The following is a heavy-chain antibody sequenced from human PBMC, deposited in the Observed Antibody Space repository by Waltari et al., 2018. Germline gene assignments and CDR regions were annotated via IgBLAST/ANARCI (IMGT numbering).Heavy chain of an antibody. Sequence: EVQLVESGGGLVQPGGSLRLSCAASGFTFSSYWMSLVRQAPGKGLEWVDNIKQDGSEKYYVDSVKGRFTISRDNAKNSLYLQMNSLRAEDTAVYYCASEGPGIAAADLDYWGQGTLVTVSS. V-gene: IGHV3-7*04. CDR2: IKQDGSEK. D-gene: IGHD6-13*01. CDR3: ASEGPGIAAADLDY. J-gene: IGHJ4*02. CDR1: GFTFSSYW.